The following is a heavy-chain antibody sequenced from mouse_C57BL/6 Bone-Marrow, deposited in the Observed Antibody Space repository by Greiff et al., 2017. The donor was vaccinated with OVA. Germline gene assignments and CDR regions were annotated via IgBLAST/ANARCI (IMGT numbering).Heavy chain of an antibody. CDR3: ARYSIYYAMDY. Sequence: EVKLVESGGGLVKPGGSLKLSCAASGFTFSSYAMSWVRQTPEKRLEWVATISDGGSYTYYPDNVKGRFTISRDNAKNNLYLQMSHLKSEDTAMYYCARYSIYYAMDYWGQGTSVTVSS. CDR2: ISDGGSYT. V-gene: IGHV5-4*03. J-gene: IGHJ4*01. CDR1: GFTFSSYA. D-gene: IGHD2-5*01.